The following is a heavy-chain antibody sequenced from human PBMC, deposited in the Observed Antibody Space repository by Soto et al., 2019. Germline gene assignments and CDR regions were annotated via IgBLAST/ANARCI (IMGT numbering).Heavy chain of an antibody. Sequence: PSETLSLTCTVSGGSISSGGYYWSWIRQNPGKCLEWIGYIYYSGSTYYNPSLKSRVTISVDTSKNQFSLKLSSVTAADTAVYYCARGIDPEYCSGGSCYQGESWFDPWGQGTLVTVSS. J-gene: IGHJ5*02. CDR3: ARGIDPEYCSGGSCYQGESWFDP. CDR2: IYYSGST. CDR1: GGSISSGGYY. D-gene: IGHD2-15*01. V-gene: IGHV4-31*03.